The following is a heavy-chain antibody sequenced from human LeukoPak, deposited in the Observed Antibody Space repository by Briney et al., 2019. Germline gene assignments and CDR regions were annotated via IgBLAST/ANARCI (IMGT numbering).Heavy chain of an antibody. J-gene: IGHJ4*02. D-gene: IGHD2-2*01. CDR1: GYTFTSYY. Sequence: ASVKVSCKASGYTFTSYYMHWVRQAPGQGLEWMGIINPSGGSTSYAQKFQGRVTMTRDTSTSTVYMKLSSLRSEDTAVYYCARASIVVPAAIFRLDYWGQGTLVTVSS. CDR2: INPSGGST. CDR3: ARASIVVPAAIFRLDY. V-gene: IGHV1-46*01.